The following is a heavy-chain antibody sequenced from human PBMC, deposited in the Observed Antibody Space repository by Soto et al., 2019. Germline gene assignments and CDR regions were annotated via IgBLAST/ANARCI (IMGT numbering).Heavy chain of an antibody. J-gene: IGHJ6*02. V-gene: IGHV4-59*01. D-gene: IGHD2-8*01. CDR1: GGSISGYY. CDR3: ARGKDIILMTLDV. Sequence: TLSLTCTVSGGSISGYYWSWIRQPPGKGLEYIGYIYYSGSTNYNPSLKSRVTISVDTSKNQFSLKLTSVTTADTAVYYCARGKDIILMTLDVWGQGTTVTVS. CDR2: IYYSGST.